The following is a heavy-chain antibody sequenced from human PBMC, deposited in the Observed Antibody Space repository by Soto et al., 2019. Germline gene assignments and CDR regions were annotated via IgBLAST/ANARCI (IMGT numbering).Heavy chain of an antibody. D-gene: IGHD2-21*01. V-gene: IGHV1-18*04. CDR3: ARGRGVVIQAGSPDAFDV. J-gene: IGHJ3*01. CDR2: ISAYNDYK. CDR1: GDPFPNSG. Sequence: VKVSWEASGDPFPNSGLRWVRQYPGQGFEWMGWISAYNDYKVLAQKCQGRITLTTDASTNTAYMELHILRSDDTAMYYCARGRGVVIQAGSPDAFDVWGQGTAVTVS.